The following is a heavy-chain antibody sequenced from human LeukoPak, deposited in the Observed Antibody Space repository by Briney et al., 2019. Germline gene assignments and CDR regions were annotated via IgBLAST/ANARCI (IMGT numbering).Heavy chain of an antibody. Sequence: PSETLSLTCAVSGYSITSTYWWGWIRQTPGRGLEWIGSLHHSGSTSYNPSLKSRVTISVDTSKNQFSLRLSSVTAADTAVYCCARVGGDDSTGHYSVDYWGQGTLVTVSS. D-gene: IGHD3-22*01. CDR3: ARVGGDDSTGHYSVDY. V-gene: IGHV4-38-2*01. CDR1: GYSITSTYW. CDR2: LHHSGST. J-gene: IGHJ4*02.